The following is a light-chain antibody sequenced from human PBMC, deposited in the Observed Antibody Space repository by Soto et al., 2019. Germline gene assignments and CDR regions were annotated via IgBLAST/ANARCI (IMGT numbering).Light chain of an antibody. CDR2: DVT. J-gene: IGLJ1*01. CDR3: CSYTSSTSYV. Sequence: QSVLTQPASVSGSPGQSIPISCTGTSSDVGGYNFVTWYQQYPGKAPKLVIHDVTRRPSGVSNRFSGSKSGTTASLTISGLQAEDEADYYCCSYTSSTSYVFGTGTKVTVL. CDR1: SSDVGGYNF. V-gene: IGLV2-14*01.